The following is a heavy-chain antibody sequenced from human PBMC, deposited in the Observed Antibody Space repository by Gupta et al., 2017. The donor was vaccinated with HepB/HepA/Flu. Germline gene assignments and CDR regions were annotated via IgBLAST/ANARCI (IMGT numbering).Heavy chain of an antibody. J-gene: IGHJ3*02. CDR2: ISSSSSTI. CDR1: GFTFSSYS. V-gene: IGHV3-48*02. Sequence: EVQLVESGGGLVQPGGSLKLSCAASGFTFSSYSMNWVRQAPGKGLEWVSYISSSSSTIYYADSVKGRFTISRDSAKNSLYLQMNSLRDEDTAVYYCARDPPTSMGHDALDIWGQGTRVTVSS. D-gene: IGHD3-16*01. CDR3: ARDPPTSMGHDALDI.